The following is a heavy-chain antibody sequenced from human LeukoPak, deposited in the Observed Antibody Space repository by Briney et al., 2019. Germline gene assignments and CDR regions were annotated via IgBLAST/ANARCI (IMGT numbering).Heavy chain of an antibody. CDR1: GYTFTSYG. Sequence: ASVKVSCKVSGYTFTSYGISWVRQAPGQGLEWMGWISAYNGNTNYAQKLQGRVTMTTDTSTSTAYMELRSLRSDDTAVYYCARDLCSGGSCYSGNDAFDIWGQGTVVTVSS. CDR2: ISAYNGNT. V-gene: IGHV1-18*01. D-gene: IGHD2-15*01. J-gene: IGHJ3*02. CDR3: ARDLCSGGSCYSGNDAFDI.